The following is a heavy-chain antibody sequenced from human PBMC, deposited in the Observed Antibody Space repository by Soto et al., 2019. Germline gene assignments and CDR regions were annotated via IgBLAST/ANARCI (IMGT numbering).Heavy chain of an antibody. CDR1: GFTFSTYT. V-gene: IGHV3-21*01. CDR2: INGRSNYV. CDR3: SREDGVVASSSAFAH. J-gene: IGHJ4*02. Sequence: EVQVVESGGGLVKPGGSLRLSCVFSGFTFSTYTMNWVRQAPGKGLEWVSSINGRSNYVYYADSVKGRFTISRDNAKNSLYLQMNRLRAEYTAIYYCSREDGVVASSSAFAHLGLGTLVTVSS. D-gene: IGHD4-17*01.